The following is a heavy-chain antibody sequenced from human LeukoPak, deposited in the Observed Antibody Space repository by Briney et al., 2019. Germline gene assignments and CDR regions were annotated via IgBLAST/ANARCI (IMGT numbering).Heavy chain of an antibody. V-gene: IGHV3-23*01. Sequence: GGSLRLSCAASGFTFSSYATSWVRQAPGKGLEWVSAISGSGGSTYYADSVKGRFTISRDNSKNTLYLQMNSLRAEDTAVYYCAKDRSSLYEAYYFDYWGQGTLVTVSS. CDR3: AKDRSSLYEAYYFDY. CDR1: GFTFSSYA. CDR2: ISGSGGST. D-gene: IGHD6-13*01. J-gene: IGHJ4*02.